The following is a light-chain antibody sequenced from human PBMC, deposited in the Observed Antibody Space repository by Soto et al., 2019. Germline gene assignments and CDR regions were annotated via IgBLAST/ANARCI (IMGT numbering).Light chain of an antibody. CDR1: QSVNSN. CDR3: QQYKDWPPRT. J-gene: IGKJ1*01. Sequence: EIAMTQSPATLSVSPGQRATLSCRASQSVNSNLAWYQQKPGQAPRLLIYGASTRATAIPARFSGSGSGTEFTLTISSLQPEDFAVYYCQQYKDWPPRTFGQGTKVEIK. V-gene: IGKV3-15*01. CDR2: GAS.